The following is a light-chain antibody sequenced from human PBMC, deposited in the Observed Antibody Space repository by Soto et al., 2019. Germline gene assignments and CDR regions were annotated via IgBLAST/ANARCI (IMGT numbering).Light chain of an antibody. CDR2: KAS. CDR3: QHYNMYSEW. CDR1: QTISSW. Sequence: DSQMKQSRSAPCRGIVERVTITCRASQTISSWLAWYQQKPGKAPKLLIYKASTLKSGVPSRFSGIGSGTECTLTICTVQPDDFTPYYGQHYNMYSEWLGQGTKVDI. J-gene: IGKJ1*01. V-gene: IGKV1-5*03.